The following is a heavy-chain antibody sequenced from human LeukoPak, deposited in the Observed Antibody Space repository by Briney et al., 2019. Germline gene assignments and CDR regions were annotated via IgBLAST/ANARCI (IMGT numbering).Heavy chain of an antibody. CDR3: AARKVRGVWFYLDY. J-gene: IGHJ4*02. V-gene: IGHV3-23*01. D-gene: IGHD3-10*01. Sequence: GGSLRLSCVASEFIFSNYDMRWVRQAPGKGLEWVSSISGSGRSTYYAESVKGRLTISRDNSKNTLDLHMYSLRAEDTAVYFCAARKVRGVWFYLDYWGQGTLVTVFS. CDR2: ISGSGRST. CDR1: EFIFSNYD.